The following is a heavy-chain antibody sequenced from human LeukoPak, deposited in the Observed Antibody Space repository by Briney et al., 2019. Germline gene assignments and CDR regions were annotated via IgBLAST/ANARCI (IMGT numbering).Heavy chain of an antibody. CDR3: ARSRYSSDWYFGFSFDY. D-gene: IGHD6-19*01. CDR2: IIPIFGTA. Sequence: SVKVSCKASGGTFSSYAISWVRQAPGQGLEWMGGIIPIFGTANYAQKFQGRVTITADESTSTAYMELSSLRSEDTAVYYCARSRYSSDWYFGFSFDYWGQGTLVTVSS. CDR1: GGTFSSYA. J-gene: IGHJ4*02. V-gene: IGHV1-69*01.